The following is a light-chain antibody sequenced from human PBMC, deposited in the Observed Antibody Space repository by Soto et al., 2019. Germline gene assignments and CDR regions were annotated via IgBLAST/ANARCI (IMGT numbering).Light chain of an antibody. CDR2: VTD. CDR1: TSNIGENT. V-gene: IGLV1-44*01. Sequence: QSVLTQPPSVSGTLGQGVTISCSGSTSNIGENTVAWFQQLPGTAPKVLIYVTDRRPSAVPDRFSGSKSGTSAYLAISGLESEDEADYCCAAWDVTLNGHGFGTGTKLTVL. CDR3: AAWDVTLNGHG. J-gene: IGLJ1*01.